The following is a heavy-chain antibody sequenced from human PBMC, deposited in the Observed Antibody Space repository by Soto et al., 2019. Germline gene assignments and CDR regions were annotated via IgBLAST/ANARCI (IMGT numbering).Heavy chain of an antibody. V-gene: IGHV1-69*06. CDR1: GGTFSSYA. CDR2: IIPIFGTA. J-gene: IGHJ6*02. D-gene: IGHD2-15*01. Sequence: QVQLVQSGAEVKKPGSSVKVSCKASGGTFSSYAISWVRQAPGQGLEWMGGIIPIFGTANYAQKFQGRVTITADKSTSTAYMELSSLRPEDTAVYYCARGKGEATTPSFYYYYGMDVWGQGTTVTVSS. CDR3: ARGKGEATTPSFYYYYGMDV.